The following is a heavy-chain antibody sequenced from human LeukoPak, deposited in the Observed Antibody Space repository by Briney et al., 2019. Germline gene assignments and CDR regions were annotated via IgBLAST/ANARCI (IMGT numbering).Heavy chain of an antibody. D-gene: IGHD1-20*01. Sequence: WVRQAPGKGLEWIGSIYYSGSTYYNPSLKSRVTISVDTSKNQFSLKLSSVTAADTAVYYCASLTGTTWFDPWGQGTLVTVSS. V-gene: IGHV4-39*01. CDR2: IYYSGST. J-gene: IGHJ5*02. CDR3: ASLTGTTWFDP.